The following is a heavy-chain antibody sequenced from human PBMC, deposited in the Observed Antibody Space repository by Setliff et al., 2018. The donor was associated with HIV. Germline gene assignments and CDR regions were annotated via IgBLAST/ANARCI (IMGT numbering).Heavy chain of an antibody. D-gene: IGHD2-21*02. Sequence: SETLSLTCIVSGASISSDTWSWIRQPPGKGLQWVGFIYNSEITNYNPSLKSRVTISLDMSKNQFSLKLTSVTAADTAVYYCARGQGCGGGCHYAFEMWGQGTMVTVS. CDR2: IYNSEIT. CDR3: ARGQGCGGGCHYAFEM. V-gene: IGHV4-59*01. J-gene: IGHJ3*02. CDR1: GASISSDT.